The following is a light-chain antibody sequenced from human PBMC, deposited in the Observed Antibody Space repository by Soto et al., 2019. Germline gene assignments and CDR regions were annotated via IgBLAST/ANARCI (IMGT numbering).Light chain of an antibody. CDR2: GAS. V-gene: IGKV3-15*01. Sequence: EIVMTQSPATLSVSPGERATLSCRASQSVSSDLAWYQQKPGQTPRLLIYGASTRATGIPARFSGSGSGTDFTLTISSLQSEDFAVYYCQHYGGSLWTFGRGTKVDIK. CDR1: QSVSSD. J-gene: IGKJ1*01. CDR3: QHYGGSLWT.